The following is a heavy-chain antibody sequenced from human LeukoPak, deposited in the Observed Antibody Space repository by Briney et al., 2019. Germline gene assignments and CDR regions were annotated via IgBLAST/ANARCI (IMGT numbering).Heavy chain of an antibody. CDR2: IIPIFGTA. CDR1: GGTFSSYA. J-gene: IGHJ4*02. CDR3: ARGSQDYDFWSGYFTYYFDY. D-gene: IGHD3-3*01. Sequence: SVKVSCKASGGTFSSYAISWVRQAPGQGLEWMGGIIPIFGTANYAQKFQGRVTITADESTSTAYMELSSLRSEDTAVYYCARGSQDYDFWSGYFTYYFDYWGQGTLVTVSS. V-gene: IGHV1-69*13.